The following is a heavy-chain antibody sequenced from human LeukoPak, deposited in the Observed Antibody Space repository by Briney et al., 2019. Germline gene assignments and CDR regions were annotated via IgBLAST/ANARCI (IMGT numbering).Heavy chain of an antibody. CDR1: GYSISSGYY. CDR3: ARGVVTTRGWFAP. V-gene: IGHV4-38-2*01. J-gene: IGHJ5*02. Sequence: SETLSLTCAVSGYSISSGYYWGWIRQPPGKGLEWIGSIYHSGSTYYNPSLESRVTISVDTSKNQFSLTLSSATAADTAVYYCARGVVTTRGWFAPWGQGTLVTVSS. D-gene: IGHD4-11*01. CDR2: IYHSGST.